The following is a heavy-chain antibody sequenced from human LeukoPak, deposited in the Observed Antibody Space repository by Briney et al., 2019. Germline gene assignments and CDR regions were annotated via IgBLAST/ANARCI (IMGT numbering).Heavy chain of an antibody. Sequence: GGSLRLSCAASGFTFSSYSMNWVRQAPGKGLEWVSSISSSNSYIYYADSVKGRFTISRDNAKNSLYLQMNSMRAEDTAVYYCARELDPYYFDYWGQGTLVTVSS. CDR3: ARELDPYYFDY. J-gene: IGHJ4*02. V-gene: IGHV3-21*01. CDR1: GFTFSSYS. D-gene: IGHD2-2*03. CDR2: ISSSNSYI.